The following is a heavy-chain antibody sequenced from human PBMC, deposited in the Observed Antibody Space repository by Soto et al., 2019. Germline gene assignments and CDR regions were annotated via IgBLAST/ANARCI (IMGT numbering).Heavy chain of an antibody. CDR3: VRSRSGAVPDSFTY. CDR1: GFMFSRYA. D-gene: IGHD3-10*01. Sequence: QVQLVESGGGVDPPGRSLRLSCAASGFMFSRYAMHWVRQAPGKGLEWVAVISKDGSVIYYADSVKGRFTISRDKSKNMVYLQLNRLRDEDTAVFYCVRSRSGAVPDSFTYWGQGTLVTVAS. CDR2: ISKDGSVI. J-gene: IGHJ4*02. V-gene: IGHV3-30*04.